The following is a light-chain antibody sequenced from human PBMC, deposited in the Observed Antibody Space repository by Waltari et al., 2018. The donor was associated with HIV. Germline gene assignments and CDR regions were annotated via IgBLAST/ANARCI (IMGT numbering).Light chain of an antibody. CDR2: DVN. J-gene: IGLJ2*01. CDR1: STDVGRYNY. Sequence: QSALTQPLSVSGSPGQSVTISCTGTSTDVGRYNYVSWYQRHPGKARKLQIFDVNNPPSEVPDRVSASESGNTASLTSPRVQAEDEADYHCSSYSGTYTPVLFGGGTKLTVL. CDR3: SSYSGTYTPVL. V-gene: IGLV2-11*01.